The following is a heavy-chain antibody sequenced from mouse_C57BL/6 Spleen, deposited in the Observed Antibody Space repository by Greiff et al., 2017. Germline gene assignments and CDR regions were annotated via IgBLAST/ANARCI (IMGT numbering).Heavy chain of an antibody. D-gene: IGHD1-1*01. CDR1: GYAFSSSW. CDR3: AHCYGSSYWYFDV. Sequence: QVQLQQSGPELVKPGASVKISCKASGYAFSSSWMNWVKQRPGKGLEWIGRIYPGDGDTNYNGKFKGKATLTADKSSSTAYMQLSSLTSEDSAVYFCAHCYGSSYWYFDVWGTGTTVTVSS. V-gene: IGHV1-82*01. J-gene: IGHJ1*03. CDR2: IYPGDGDT.